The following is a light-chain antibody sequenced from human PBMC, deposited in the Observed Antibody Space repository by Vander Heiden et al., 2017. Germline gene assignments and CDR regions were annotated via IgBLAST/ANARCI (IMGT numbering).Light chain of an antibody. CDR2: DVS. V-gene: IGLV2-23*02. J-gene: IGLJ2*01. CDR3: CSYAGSITDLL. Sequence: QSALTQPASVSASPGPSITISCPGTSSDIGRYKFVSWYQQRPGKAPKLLIYDVSERPSGVADRFSGSKSGNSASMTIAGLEAEDEADYYCCSYAGSITDLLFGGGTKLTVL. CDR1: SSDIGRYKF.